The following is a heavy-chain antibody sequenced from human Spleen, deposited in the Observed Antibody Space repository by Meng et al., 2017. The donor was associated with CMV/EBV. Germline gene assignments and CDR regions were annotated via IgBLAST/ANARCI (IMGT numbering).Heavy chain of an antibody. V-gene: IGHV3-30-3*01. D-gene: IGHD3-22*01. CDR1: GFTFSSKT. CDR3: ARSFDETSGYNV. Sequence: GESLKISCVASGFTFSSKTIHWVRQAPGKGLEWVASVSRDGSNKYYADSVKGRFTISRDNSNNTLYLQMNNLRVEDTAVYYCARSFDETSGYNVWGQGAPVTVSS. CDR2: VSRDGSNK. J-gene: IGHJ4*02.